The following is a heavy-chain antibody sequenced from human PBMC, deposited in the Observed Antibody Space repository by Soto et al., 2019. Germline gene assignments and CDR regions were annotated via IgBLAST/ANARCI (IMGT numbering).Heavy chain of an antibody. D-gene: IGHD6-13*01. J-gene: IGHJ1*01. CDR1: GFTFSNLD. V-gene: IGHV3-23*01. CDR2: ISTSGGTT. Sequence: SLRLSCAASGFTFSNLDMSWVRQAPGKGLEWVSGISTSGGTTYYADSVKGRFTSSRDNSKNTLYLQMTSLRAEDTAVYYCATGTAAPAHWGQGTLVTVSS. CDR3: ATGTAAPAH.